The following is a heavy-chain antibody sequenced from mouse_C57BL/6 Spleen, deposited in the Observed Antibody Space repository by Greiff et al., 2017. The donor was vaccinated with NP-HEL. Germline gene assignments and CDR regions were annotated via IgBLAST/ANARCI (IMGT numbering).Heavy chain of an antibody. Sequence: VQLQQSGPELVKPGASVKISCKASGYSFTGYYMNWVKQSPEKSLEWIGEINPSTGGTTYNQKFKAKATLTVDKSSSTAYMQLKSLTSEDSAVYYCARTGSLYSNYGYFDVWGTGTTVTVSS. CDR3: ARTGSLYSNYGYFDV. V-gene: IGHV1-42*01. D-gene: IGHD2-5*01. J-gene: IGHJ1*03. CDR2: INPSTGGT. CDR1: GYSFTGYY.